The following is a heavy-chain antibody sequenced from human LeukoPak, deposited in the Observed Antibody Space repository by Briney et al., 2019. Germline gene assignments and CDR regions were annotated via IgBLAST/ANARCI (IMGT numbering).Heavy chain of an antibody. CDR3: AREADQGPPPRARKFDP. Sequence: GASVKVSCKASGYTFTSYGISWVRQAPGQGLEWMGWISAYNGNTNYAQKLQGRVTMTTDTSTSTAYMELGSLRSDATAVYYCAREADQGPPPRARKFDPWGQGALVTVSS. CDR2: ISAYNGNT. J-gene: IGHJ5*02. V-gene: IGHV1-18*01. CDR1: GYTFTSYG. D-gene: IGHD5-12*01.